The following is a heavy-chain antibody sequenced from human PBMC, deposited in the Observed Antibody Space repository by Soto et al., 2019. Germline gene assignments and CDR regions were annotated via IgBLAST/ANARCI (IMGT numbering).Heavy chain of an antibody. D-gene: IGHD4-17*01. V-gene: IGHV3-30*18. CDR1: GFTFSSYG. Sequence: TGGSLRLSCAASGFTFSSYGMHWVRQAPGKGLEWVAVISYDGSNKYYADSVKGRFTISRDNSKNTLYLQMNSLRAEDTAVYYCAKDLSEATVTTRGMDVWGQGTTVTVSS. CDR3: AKDLSEATVTTRGMDV. CDR2: ISYDGSNK. J-gene: IGHJ6*02.